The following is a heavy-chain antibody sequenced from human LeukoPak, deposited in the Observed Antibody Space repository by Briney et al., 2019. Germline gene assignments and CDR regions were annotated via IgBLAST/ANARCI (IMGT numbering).Heavy chain of an antibody. J-gene: IGHJ6*02. CDR3: AIRWGSGFVPGSYYYYGMDV. CDR1: GFTFSSYS. D-gene: IGHD3-22*01. CDR2: INHSGST. V-gene: IGHV4-34*08. Sequence: GSLRLSCAASGFTFSSYSMSWIRQPPGKGLEWIGEINHSGSTNYNPSLKSRVTISVDTSKNQFSLKLSSVTAAGTAVYYCAIRWGSGFVPGSYYYYGMDVWGQGTTVTVSS.